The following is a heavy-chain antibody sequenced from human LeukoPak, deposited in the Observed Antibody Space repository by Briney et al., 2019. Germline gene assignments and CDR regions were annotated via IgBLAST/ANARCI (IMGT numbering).Heavy chain of an antibody. J-gene: IGHJ4*02. CDR1: GYSFTTYW. CDR3: ARRAYCGGDCYVDH. CDR2: IYPGDSDI. V-gene: IGHV5-51*01. Sequence: GESLKISCKGSGYSFTTYWIGWVRQMPGKGLEWMGIIYPGDSDIRYSPSFRGQVTISADKSISTAYLQWSSLKASDTAMYFCARRAYCGGDCYVDHWGQGTLVTVSS. D-gene: IGHD2-21*02.